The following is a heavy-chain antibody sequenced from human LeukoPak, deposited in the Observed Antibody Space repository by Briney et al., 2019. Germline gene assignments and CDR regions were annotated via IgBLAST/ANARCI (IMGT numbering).Heavy chain of an antibody. CDR2: IYYSGST. Sequence: SETLSLTRTVSGGSINGYYWSWIRQPPGKGLEYIGYIYYSGSTNYNPSLKSRVTISVDTSKNQFSLKLSSVTAADTAVYYCARHRYPSSSYYFDIWGQGTMVTVSS. D-gene: IGHD6-13*01. CDR3: ARHRYPSSSYYFDI. V-gene: IGHV4-59*01. J-gene: IGHJ3*02. CDR1: GGSINGYY.